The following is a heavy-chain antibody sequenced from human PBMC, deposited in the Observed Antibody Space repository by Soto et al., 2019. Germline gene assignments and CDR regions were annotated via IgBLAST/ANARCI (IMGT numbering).Heavy chain of an antibody. Sequence: ASVKVSCKASGYTFTSYDINWVRQATGQGLEWMGWMNPNSGNTGYAQKFQGRVTMTRNTSISTAYMELSSLRSEDTAVYYCARISWATVTYYYYMDVWGQGTTVTVSS. D-gene: IGHD4-4*01. CDR3: ARISWATVTYYYYMDV. CDR2: MNPNSGNT. CDR1: GYTFTSYD. J-gene: IGHJ6*03. V-gene: IGHV1-8*01.